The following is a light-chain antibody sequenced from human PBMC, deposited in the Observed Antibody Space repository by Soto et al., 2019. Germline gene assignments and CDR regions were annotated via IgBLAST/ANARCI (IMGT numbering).Light chain of an antibody. CDR3: QQYNSMLS. CDR2: DAS. Sequence: DIQMTQSPSSLSASEGDRVTITCQSSHDVSRNLNWFQQKPGEAPQLLIYDASNLERGVPSRFSGSGSGTDFTLTSSSLPPEDVATYYCQQYNSMLSFGGGTEVEIK. V-gene: IGKV1-33*01. J-gene: IGKJ4*01. CDR1: HDVSRN.